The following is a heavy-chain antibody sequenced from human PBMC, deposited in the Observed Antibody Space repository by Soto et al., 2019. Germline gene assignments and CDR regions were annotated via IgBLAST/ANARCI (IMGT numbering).Heavy chain of an antibody. D-gene: IGHD5-18*01. Sequence: QVQLQESGPGLVKPSETLSLTCTVSGGSIRSYYWSWIRQPPGKGLEWIGYIYYSGSTNYNPSLKSRVTISVDTSKNQFSLKLSSVTAADTAVYYCARRYGYRFDYWGQGTLVTVSS. CDR3: ARRYGYRFDY. CDR2: IYYSGST. V-gene: IGHV4-59*01. CDR1: GGSIRSYY. J-gene: IGHJ4*02.